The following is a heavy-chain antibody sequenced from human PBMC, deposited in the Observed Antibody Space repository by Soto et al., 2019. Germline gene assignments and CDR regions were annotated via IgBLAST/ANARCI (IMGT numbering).Heavy chain of an antibody. Sequence: QVQLVQSGAEVKKPGASVKVSCKASGFTFRHYYMHWVRQAPGRGLEWMGVVDPSGGSTTYAQTFQGRLTMPRDTSTNTVYMQLTHLRSEDTALYFCARGRYNTVNILPLHYWGQGTLVTVSS. V-gene: IGHV1-46*01. J-gene: IGHJ4*02. CDR3: ARGRYNTVNILPLHY. D-gene: IGHD4-17*01. CDR2: VDPSGGST. CDR1: GFTFRHYY.